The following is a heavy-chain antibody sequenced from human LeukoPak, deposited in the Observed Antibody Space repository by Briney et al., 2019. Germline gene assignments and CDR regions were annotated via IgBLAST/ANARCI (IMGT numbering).Heavy chain of an antibody. CDR2: INNVGNII. D-gene: IGHD3/OR15-3a*01. Sequence: PGGSLRLSCAVSGFTLTDKCMSWIRQAPGKGLEWVAYINNVGNIIYYADSVKGRFTISRDNSKNTLYLQMNSLRAEDTAVYYCAKYSSGGRDWDWGQGTLVTVSS. CDR3: AKYSSGGRDWD. CDR1: GFTLTDKC. J-gene: IGHJ4*02. V-gene: IGHV3-11*01.